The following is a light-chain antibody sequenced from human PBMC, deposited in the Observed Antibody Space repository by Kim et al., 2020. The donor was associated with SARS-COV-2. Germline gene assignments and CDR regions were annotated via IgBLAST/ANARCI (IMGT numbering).Light chain of an antibody. Sequence: EIALTQSPVTLSLTPGESATLSCRASQTVSSYLAWYQQKPGQAPRLLIYDASVRATGIPARFSGSGSGTDFTLTISRLEHEDSAVYYCQHRTNWLFGQGTKLEI. CDR1: QTVSSY. J-gene: IGKJ2*01. CDR2: DAS. V-gene: IGKV3-11*01. CDR3: QHRTNWL.